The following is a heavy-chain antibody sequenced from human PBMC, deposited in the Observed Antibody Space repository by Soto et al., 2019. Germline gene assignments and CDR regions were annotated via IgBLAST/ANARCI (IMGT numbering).Heavy chain of an antibody. J-gene: IGHJ6*02. V-gene: IGHV1-18*01. Sequence: ASVKVSCKASGYTFAMYGISWVRQAPGQGLEWLGWISTYTGDTDYAQRLQGRLTMTTDTSTTTAYMELRSLRSDDTAVYYCARDYYGSGAPDHYGMDVWGQGTKVTVSS. CDR2: ISTYTGDT. D-gene: IGHD3-10*01. CDR1: GYTFAMYG. CDR3: ARDYYGSGAPDHYGMDV.